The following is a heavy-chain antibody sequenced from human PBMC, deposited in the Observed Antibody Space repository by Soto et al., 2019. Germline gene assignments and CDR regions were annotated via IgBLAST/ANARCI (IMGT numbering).Heavy chain of an antibody. Sequence: SGKVSCKASVGTFSSYAIRGVRQAPGQGLEWMGGIIPIFGTANYAQKFQGRVTITADESTSTAYMELSSLRSEDTAVYYCARHALKSIAARRKITNWFDPWGQGTLVTVSS. CDR2: IIPIFGTA. J-gene: IGHJ5*02. CDR1: VGTFSSYA. V-gene: IGHV1-69*13. CDR3: ARHALKSIAARRKITNWFDP. D-gene: IGHD6-6*01.